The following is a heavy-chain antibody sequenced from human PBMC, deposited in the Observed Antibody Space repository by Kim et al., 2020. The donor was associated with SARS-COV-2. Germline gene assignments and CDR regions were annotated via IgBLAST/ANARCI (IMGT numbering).Heavy chain of an antibody. Sequence: GGSLRLSCAASGFTFSSYGMHWVRQAPGKGLEWVAVIWYDGSNKYYADSVKGRFTISRDNSKNTLYLQMNSLRAEDTAVYYCAKEGTVDRTGRAFDIWGQGTMVTFSS. D-gene: IGHD1-1*01. CDR1: GFTFSSYG. V-gene: IGHV3-33*06. J-gene: IGHJ3*02. CDR2: IWYDGSNK. CDR3: AKEGTVDRTGRAFDI.